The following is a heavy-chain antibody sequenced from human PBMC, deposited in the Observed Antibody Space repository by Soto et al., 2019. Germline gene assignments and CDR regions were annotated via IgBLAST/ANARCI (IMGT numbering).Heavy chain of an antibody. CDR3: ARGYDSSGRDY. D-gene: IGHD3-22*01. CDR1: GGSISSGDYY. Sequence: SETLSLTCTVSGGSISSGDYYWSWIRQPPGKGLELIGYIYYSGSTYYNPSLKSRVTISVDTSKNQFSLKLSSVTAADTAVYYCARGYDSSGRDYWGQGTLVTVSS. V-gene: IGHV4-30-4*01. J-gene: IGHJ4*02. CDR2: IYYSGST.